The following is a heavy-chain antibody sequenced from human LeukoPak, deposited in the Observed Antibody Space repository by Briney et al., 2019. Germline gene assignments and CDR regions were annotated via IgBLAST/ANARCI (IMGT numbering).Heavy chain of an antibody. CDR3: ARDHDYGGPSGY. CDR2: IKSKADGGTT. D-gene: IGHD4-23*01. V-gene: IGHV3-15*01. Sequence: GGSLRLSCAASGFTFSNAWMSWVRQAPGKGLEWVGRIKSKADGGTTDHAAPVKGRFTISRDDSKNTLFLQMNSLRAEDTAVYYCARDHDYGGPSGYWGQGTLVTVSS. J-gene: IGHJ4*02. CDR1: GFTFSNAW.